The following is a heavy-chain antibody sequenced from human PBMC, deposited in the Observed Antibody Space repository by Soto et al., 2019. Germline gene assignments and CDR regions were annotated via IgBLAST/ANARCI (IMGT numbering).Heavy chain of an antibody. CDR1: GGSFSGYY. J-gene: IGHJ5*02. CDR2: IDHSGYT. Sequence: PSETLSLTCAVYGGSFSGYYWNWIRQPPGKGLEWIGEIDHSGYTNYNPSLKSRVTISADTSKNQFSLRLTSVTAADTAVYYCARVRDWFDPWGQGTLVTV. V-gene: IGHV4-34*01. CDR3: ARVRDWFDP. D-gene: IGHD3-3*01.